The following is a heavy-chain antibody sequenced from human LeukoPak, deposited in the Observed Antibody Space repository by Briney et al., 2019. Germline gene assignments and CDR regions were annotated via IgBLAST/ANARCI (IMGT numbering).Heavy chain of an antibody. CDR3: ARRSSSWYLYNWFDP. Sequence: PSGTLSLTCAVSGGSLSSTNWWSWVRQPPGKGLEWIGEINHSGSTNYNPSLKSRVTISVDTSKNQFSLKLSSVTAADTAVYYCARRSSSWYLYNWFDPWGQGTLVTVSS. J-gene: IGHJ5*02. CDR2: INHSGST. V-gene: IGHV4-4*02. D-gene: IGHD6-13*01. CDR1: GGSLSSTNW.